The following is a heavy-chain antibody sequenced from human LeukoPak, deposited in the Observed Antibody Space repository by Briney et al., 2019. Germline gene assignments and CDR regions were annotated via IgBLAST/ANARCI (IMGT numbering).Heavy chain of an antibody. V-gene: IGHV1-69*04. CDR1: GYTFTSYG. CDR2: IIPILGIA. Sequence: GASVKVSCKASGYTFTSYGISWVRQAPGQGLEWMGRIIPILGIANYAQKFQGRVTITADKSTSTAYMELSSLRSEDTAVYYCASAVQTYYYDSSGFDYWGQGTLVTVSS. D-gene: IGHD3-22*01. J-gene: IGHJ4*02. CDR3: ASAVQTYYYDSSGFDY.